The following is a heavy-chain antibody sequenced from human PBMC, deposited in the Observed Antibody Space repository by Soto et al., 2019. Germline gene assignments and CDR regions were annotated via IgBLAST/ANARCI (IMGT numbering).Heavy chain of an antibody. D-gene: IGHD2-15*01. J-gene: IGHJ5*02. CDR1: GFTFSSYA. V-gene: IGHV3-23*01. Sequence: EVQLLGSGGGLVQPGGSLRLSCAASGFTFSSYAMSWVRQAPGKGLEWVSAISGSGGSTYYADSVKGRFTISRDNSKNTLYLQMNSLRAEDTAVYYCAGGYCSGGSCYQTWFDPWGQGTLVTVSS. CDR3: AGGYCSGGSCYQTWFDP. CDR2: ISGSGGST.